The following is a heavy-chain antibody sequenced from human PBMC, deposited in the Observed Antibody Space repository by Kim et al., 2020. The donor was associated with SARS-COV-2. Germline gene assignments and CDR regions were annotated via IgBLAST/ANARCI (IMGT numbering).Heavy chain of an antibody. CDR3: ARSRSGRQQLVLSYFDY. J-gene: IGHJ4*02. CDR2: INTNTGNP. D-gene: IGHD6-13*01. V-gene: IGHV7-4-1*02. Sequence: ASVKVSCKASGYTFTSYAMNWVRQAPGQGLEWMGWINTNTGNPTYAQGFTGRFVFSLDTSVSTAYLQISSLKAEDTAVYYCARSRSGRQQLVLSYFDYWGQGTLVTVSS. CDR1: GYTFTSYA.